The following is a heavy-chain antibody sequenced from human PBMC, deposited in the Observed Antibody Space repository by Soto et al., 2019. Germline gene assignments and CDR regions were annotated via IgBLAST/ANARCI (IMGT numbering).Heavy chain of an antibody. CDR3: ARAFAPPGGYDYIWGSYRLSRYYFDY. CDR1: GFTFSSYA. CDR2: ISGSGGST. Sequence: EVQLLESGGGLVQPGGSLRLSCAASGFTFSSYAMSWVRQAPGKGLEWVSAISGSGGSTYYADSVKGRFTISRDNSKNTLDLQVNSLRAEDTAVYYCARAFAPPGGYDYIWGSYRLSRYYFDYWGQGTLVTVSS. J-gene: IGHJ4*02. V-gene: IGHV3-23*01. D-gene: IGHD3-16*02.